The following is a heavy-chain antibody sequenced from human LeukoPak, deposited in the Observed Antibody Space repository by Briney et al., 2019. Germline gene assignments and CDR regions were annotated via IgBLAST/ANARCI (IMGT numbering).Heavy chain of an antibody. CDR3: AKVRRYDILTGYYPARGYMDV. Sequence: PGGSLRLSCAASEFSVGSNYMTWVRQAPGKGLEWVANINQDGSEKYYVDSVKGRFTISRDNAKNSLYLQMNSLRAEDTAVYYCAKVRRYDILTGYYPARGYMDVWGKGTTVTISS. D-gene: IGHD3-9*01. CDR1: EFSVGSNY. CDR2: INQDGSEK. J-gene: IGHJ6*03. V-gene: IGHV3-7*01.